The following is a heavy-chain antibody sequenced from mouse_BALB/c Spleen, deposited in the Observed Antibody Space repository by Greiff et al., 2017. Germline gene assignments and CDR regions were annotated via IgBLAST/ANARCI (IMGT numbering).Heavy chain of an antibody. V-gene: IGHV1-69*01. CDR1: GYTFTDYW. CDR2: IDTSDSYT. Sequence: QVQLQQPGAELVMPGASVKMSCKASGYTFTDYWMHWVKQRPGQGLEWIGAIDTSDSYTSYNQKFKGKATLTVDESSSTAYMQLSSLKSEDSAVYYCAKYDGGMDYWGQGTSVTVSS. J-gene: IGHJ4*01. CDR3: AKYDGGMDY. D-gene: IGHD2-12*01.